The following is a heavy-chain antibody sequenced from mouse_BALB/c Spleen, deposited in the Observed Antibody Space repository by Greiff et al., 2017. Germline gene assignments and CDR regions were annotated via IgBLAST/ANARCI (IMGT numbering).Heavy chain of an antibody. CDR1: GFTFSSYT. J-gene: IGHJ1*01. Sequence: EVKLVESGGGLVQPGGSLKLSCAASGFTFSSYTMSWVRQTPEKRLEWVAYISNGGGSTYYPDTVKGRFTISRDNAKNTLYLQMSSLKSEDTAMYYCARQYYGSSRYWYFDVWGAGTTVTVSS. CDR3: ARQYYGSSRYWYFDV. V-gene: IGHV5-12-2*01. CDR2: ISNGGGST. D-gene: IGHD1-1*01.